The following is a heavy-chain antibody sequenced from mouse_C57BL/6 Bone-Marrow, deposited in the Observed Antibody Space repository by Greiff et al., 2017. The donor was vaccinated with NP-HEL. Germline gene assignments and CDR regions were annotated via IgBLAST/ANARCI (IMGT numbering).Heavy chain of an antibody. D-gene: IGHD1-1*01. V-gene: IGHV5-9-1*02. Sequence: EVQLVESGEGLVKPGGSLKLSCAVSGFTFSSYAMSWVRQTPETRLEWVAYISSGGDYIYYADTVKGRFTISRDNARNTLYLQMSSLKSEDTGMYYCTRVRPSHDYGSSPWYFDVWGTGTTVTVSS. CDR2: ISSGGDYI. CDR1: GFTFSSYA. J-gene: IGHJ1*03. CDR3: TRVRPSHDYGSSPWYFDV.